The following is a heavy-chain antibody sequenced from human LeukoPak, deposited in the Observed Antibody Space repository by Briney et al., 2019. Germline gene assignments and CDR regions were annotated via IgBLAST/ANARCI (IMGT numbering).Heavy chain of an antibody. V-gene: IGHV3-30*18. CDR1: GFTFSSXX. J-gene: IGHJ1*01. Sequence: GGSLRLSCAASGFTFSSXXXXXXXQAXXXXXXXXXVTSSXGSRKQCAXXXXXXXXISXDNSKNTLYLQMNSLRAEDTAVYYCAKKLSGSYEEAMEHWGQGTLVTVS. D-gene: IGHD1-26*01. CDR3: AKKLSGSYEEAMEH. CDR2: TSSXGSRK.